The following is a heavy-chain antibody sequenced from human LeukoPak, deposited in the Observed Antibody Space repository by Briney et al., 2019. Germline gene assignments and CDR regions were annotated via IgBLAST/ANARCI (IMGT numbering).Heavy chain of an antibody. J-gene: IGHJ4*02. D-gene: IGHD1-26*01. V-gene: IGHV4-4*02. CDR3: ATEYSGSYRHDY. CDR1: GGSISSSNW. Sequence: PSQTLSLTCAVSGGSISSSNWWSWVRQPPGKGREWIGEIYHSGSTNYNPSLKSRVTISVDKSKNQFSLKLSSVTAADTAVYYCATEYSGSYRHDYWGQGTLVTVSS. CDR2: IYHSGST.